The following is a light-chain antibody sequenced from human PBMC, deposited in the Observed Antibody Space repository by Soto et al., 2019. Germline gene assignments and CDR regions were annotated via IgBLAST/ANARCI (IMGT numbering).Light chain of an antibody. V-gene: IGKV3-20*01. CDR1: QSVSSTY. J-gene: IGKJ1*01. CDR3: HHYAST. CDR2: GAS. Sequence: EIVMTQSPATLSVSPGEGATLSCRASQSVSSTYLAWYQQKPGQAPRLLIYGASSRATGVPDRFSGSGSGTDFTLTISRLEPEDFAVYFCHHYASTFGQGTKVDTK.